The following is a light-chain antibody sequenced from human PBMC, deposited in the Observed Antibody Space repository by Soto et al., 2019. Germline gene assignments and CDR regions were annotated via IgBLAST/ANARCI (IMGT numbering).Light chain of an antibody. CDR2: EVS. CDR1: SSDVGTYDY. J-gene: IGLJ2*01. V-gene: IGLV2-14*01. Sequence: QSALTQPASVSGSPGQSITISCTGTSSDVGTYDYVSWYQQHPGKAPKLMIYEVSNRPSGVSNRFSGSKSGNTASLTISGLQAEDEADYYCFSYTTSSTRIFGGGTKLTVL. CDR3: FSYTTSSTRI.